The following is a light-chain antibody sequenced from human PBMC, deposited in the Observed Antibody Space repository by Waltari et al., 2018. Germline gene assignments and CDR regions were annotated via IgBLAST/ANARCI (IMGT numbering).Light chain of an antibody. Sequence: EIVLTQSPATLSLSPGERATLSCRASQSVRVYLAWYQQTPGKAPRLLISDTSNRASGTPDRFSGSGSGTDFSLSISSLAPEDFAVYYCQQRHNWPLTFGGGTKVEIK. CDR3: QQRHNWPLT. J-gene: IGKJ4*01. CDR2: DTS. CDR1: QSVRVY. V-gene: IGKV3-11*01.